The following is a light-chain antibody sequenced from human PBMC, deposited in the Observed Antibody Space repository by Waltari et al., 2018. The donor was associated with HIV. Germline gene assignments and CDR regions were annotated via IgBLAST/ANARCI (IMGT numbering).Light chain of an antibody. Sequence: DIVMTQSPDSLAVSLGERATINCKSSQSVVFSSQNKNYLAWYQQKPGQPPKLPISWASARESWVPYRFSGGGSGTDFTLTISSLQAEDVAVYFCQQYFISPPTFGRGTKLEI. CDR3: QQYFISPPT. J-gene: IGKJ2*01. CDR1: QSVVFSSQNKNY. V-gene: IGKV4-1*01. CDR2: WAS.